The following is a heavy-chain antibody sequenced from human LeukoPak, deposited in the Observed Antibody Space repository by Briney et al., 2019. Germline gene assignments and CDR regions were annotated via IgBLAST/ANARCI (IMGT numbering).Heavy chain of an antibody. CDR2: IWYDGSNK. Sequence: GGSLRLSCAASGFTFSSYGMHWVRQAPGKGLEWVAVIWYDGSNKYYADSVKGRFTISRDNSKNTLYLQMNSLRAKDTAVYYCARDTAVEKFDYWGQGTLVTVSS. CDR3: ARDTAVEKFDY. D-gene: IGHD6-19*01. J-gene: IGHJ4*02. CDR1: GFTFSSYG. V-gene: IGHV3-33*01.